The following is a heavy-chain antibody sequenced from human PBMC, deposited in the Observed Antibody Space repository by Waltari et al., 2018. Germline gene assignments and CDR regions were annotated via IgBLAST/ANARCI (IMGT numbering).Heavy chain of an antibody. J-gene: IGHJ4*02. CDR2: VSGSGGST. Sequence: EVQLLESGGGLVQPGGSLRLSCAASGFTFSSYAMSWVRQAPGKGLGWVSAVSGSGGSTYSADSVKGRFTISRDNSKNTLYLQMNSLRAEDTAVYYCAKEGSGYSYADYWGQGTLVTVSS. V-gene: IGHV3-23*01. CDR3: AKEGSGYSYADY. D-gene: IGHD5-18*01. CDR1: GFTFSSYA.